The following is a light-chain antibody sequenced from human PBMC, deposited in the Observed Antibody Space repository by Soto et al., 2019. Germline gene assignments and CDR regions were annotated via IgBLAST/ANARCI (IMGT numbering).Light chain of an antibody. J-gene: IGKJ3*01. V-gene: IGKV3-20*01. CDR1: QTVTSSY. CDR2: GAS. Sequence: EIVLTQSPGTLSLSPGERATLSCRGSQTVTSSYLAWYQQKPGQAPRLLIYGASSRATGIPDRFSGSGSGTDFTLTISRLEPEDFAVYYCQHYGISPFTFGPGTKVEFK. CDR3: QHYGISPFT.